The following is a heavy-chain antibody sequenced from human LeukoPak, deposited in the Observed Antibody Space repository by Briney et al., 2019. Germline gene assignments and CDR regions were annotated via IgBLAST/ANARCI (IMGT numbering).Heavy chain of an antibody. CDR3: ARDPGYYDSSGYYVGNAFDI. CDR2: INPNSGGT. J-gene: IGHJ3*02. D-gene: IGHD3-22*01. V-gene: IGHV1-2*02. Sequence: ASVKVSCKASGYTFSGYYMHWVGQAPGKGLEWMGWINPNSGGTNYAQKFQGRVTMTRDTSISTAYMELSRLRSDDMAVYYCARDPGYYDSSGYYVGNAFDIWGQGTMVTVSS. CDR1: GYTFSGYY.